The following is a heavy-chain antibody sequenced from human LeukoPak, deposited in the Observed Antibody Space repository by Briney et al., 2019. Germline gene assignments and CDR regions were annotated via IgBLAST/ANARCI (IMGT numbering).Heavy chain of an antibody. CDR2: IYYSGST. V-gene: IGHV4-39*01. Sequence: SETLSLTCTVSGGSISSSSYYWGWIRQPPGKGLEWIGSIYYSGSTYYNPSLKSRVTIYVDTSKKQFSLKLSSVTAADTAVYYCARIFEYSSSPIDYWGQGTLVTVSS. CDR3: ARIFEYSSSPIDY. J-gene: IGHJ4*02. CDR1: GGSISSSSYY. D-gene: IGHD6-6*01.